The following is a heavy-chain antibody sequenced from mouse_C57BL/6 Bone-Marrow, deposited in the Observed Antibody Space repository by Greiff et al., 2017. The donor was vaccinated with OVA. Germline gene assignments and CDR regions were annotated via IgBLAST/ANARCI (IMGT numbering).Heavy chain of an antibody. V-gene: IGHV1-72*01. Sequence: QVQLKQPGAELVKPGASVKLSCKASGYTFTSYWMHWVKQRPGRGLEWIGRIDPNSGGTKYNEKFKSKATLTVDKPSSTAYMQLSSLTSEDSAVYYCARYAMVTTRAMDYWGQGTSVTVSS. D-gene: IGHD2-2*01. CDR2: IDPNSGGT. J-gene: IGHJ4*01. CDR1: GYTFTSYW. CDR3: ARYAMVTTRAMDY.